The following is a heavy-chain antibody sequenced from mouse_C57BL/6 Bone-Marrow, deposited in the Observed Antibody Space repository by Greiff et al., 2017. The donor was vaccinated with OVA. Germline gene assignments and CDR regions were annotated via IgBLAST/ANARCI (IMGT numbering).Heavy chain of an antibody. CDR1: GYTFTSYW. CDR2: IHPNSGST. CDR3: ARPLLLRPWYFDV. J-gene: IGHJ1*03. D-gene: IGHD1-1*01. Sequence: VQLQQPGAELVKPGASVKLSCKASGYTFTSYWMHWVKQRPGQGLEWIGMIHPNSGSTNYNEKFKSKATLTVDKSSSTAYMQLSSLTSEDSAVYDCARPLLLRPWYFDVWGTGTTVTVSS. V-gene: IGHV1-64*01.